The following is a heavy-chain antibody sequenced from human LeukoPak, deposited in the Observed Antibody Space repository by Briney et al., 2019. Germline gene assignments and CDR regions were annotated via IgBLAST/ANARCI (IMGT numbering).Heavy chain of an antibody. J-gene: IGHJ3*02. Sequence: VASVKVSCMASGYTFTGFYMHWVRQAPGQGLEWMGCINPNSGGTNYAQKFQGRVTMTRDTSISTAYMELSRLRSDDTAVYYCARGLMSGYKGGIWGQGTMVTVSS. V-gene: IGHV1-2*02. CDR1: GYTFTGFY. D-gene: IGHD3-9*01. CDR2: INPNSGGT. CDR3: ARGLMSGYKGGI.